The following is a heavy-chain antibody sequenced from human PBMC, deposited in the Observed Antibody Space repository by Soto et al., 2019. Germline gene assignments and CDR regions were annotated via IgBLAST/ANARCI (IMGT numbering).Heavy chain of an antibody. CDR1: GGTFSSYA. Sequence: QVQLVQSGAEVKKPGSSVKVSCKACGGTFSSYAISWVRTAPGQGLEWMGGINPIFGTANYAQKFQGRVTITADKTTVPVYMKLKCARSKDTAVYHCAKPDCTGASCCAWDGFDPGLQGTLVTVSS. D-gene: IGHD2-15*01. J-gene: IGHJ5*02. V-gene: IGHV1-69*06. CDR2: INPIFGTA. CDR3: AKPDCTGASCCAWDGFDP.